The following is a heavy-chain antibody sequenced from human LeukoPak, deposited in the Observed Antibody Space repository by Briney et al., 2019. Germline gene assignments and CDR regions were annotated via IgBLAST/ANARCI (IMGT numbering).Heavy chain of an antibody. V-gene: IGHV4-59*08. CDR1: GGSISSYY. D-gene: IGHD3-10*01. CDR3: ARTHIKVRGVRDYYYGMDV. J-gene: IGHJ6*02. CDR2: IYYTGST. Sequence: PSETLSLTCTVSGGSISSYYWSWIRQPPGKGLEWIGYIYYTGSTNYNPSLKSRVTISVDTSKNQFSLKLSSVTAADTAVYYCARTHIKVRGVRDYYYGMDVWGQGTTVTVSS.